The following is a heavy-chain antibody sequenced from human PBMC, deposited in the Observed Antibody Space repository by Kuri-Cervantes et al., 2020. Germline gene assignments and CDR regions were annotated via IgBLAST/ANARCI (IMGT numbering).Heavy chain of an antibody. CDR2: ISWNSGSI. CDR1: GFTFSSYW. Sequence: SLKISCAASGFTFSSYWMHWVRQAPGKGLEWVSGISWNSGSIGYADSVKGRFTISRDNAKNSLYLQMNSLRAEDTALYYCAKDALTYYDILTGPVIGQDWYGMDVWGQGTTVTVSS. CDR3: AKDALTYYDILTGPVIGQDWYGMDV. J-gene: IGHJ6*02. D-gene: IGHD3-9*01. V-gene: IGHV3-9*01.